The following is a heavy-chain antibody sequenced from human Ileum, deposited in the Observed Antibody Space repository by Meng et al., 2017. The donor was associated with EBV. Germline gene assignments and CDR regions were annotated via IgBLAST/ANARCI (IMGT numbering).Heavy chain of an antibody. CDR3: ARDGYSSGSD. CDR2: IYNSGST. Sequence: QWQRQGSGPGLVKPSETLSLTCSVSGGSVSSGGNYWSWIRQPPGKGLEWIGYIYNSGSTNYNPSLKSRVTISVDTSKNQFSLKLSSVTAADTAVYYCARDGYSSGSDWGQGTLVTVSS. D-gene: IGHD6-19*01. CDR1: GGSVSSGGNY. V-gene: IGHV4-61*08. J-gene: IGHJ4*02.